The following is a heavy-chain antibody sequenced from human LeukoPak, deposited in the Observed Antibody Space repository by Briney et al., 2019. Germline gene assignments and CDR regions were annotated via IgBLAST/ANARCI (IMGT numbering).Heavy chain of an antibody. CDR2: INPSGGST. J-gene: IGHJ4*02. CDR1: GYTFTSYY. Sequence: ASVKVSCKASGYTFTSYYMHWLRQAPGQGLEWMGIINPSGGSTSYAQKFQGRVTMTRDTSTSTVYMELSSLRSEDTAVYYCAREYYYDSSGYYKPTPTFDYWGQGTLVTVSS. V-gene: IGHV1-46*03. D-gene: IGHD3-22*01. CDR3: AREYYYDSSGYYKPTPTFDY.